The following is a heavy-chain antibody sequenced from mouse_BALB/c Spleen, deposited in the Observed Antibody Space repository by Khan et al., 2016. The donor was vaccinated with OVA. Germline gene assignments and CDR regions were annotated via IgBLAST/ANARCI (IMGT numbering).Heavy chain of an antibody. CDR3: ARSYGSWAMDY. V-gene: IGHV3-8*02. J-gene: IGHJ4*01. Sequence: EVQLVESGPSLVKPSQTLSLTCSVTGDSITSGFWNWIRKFPGNKFEYMGYITYSGNTYCNPSLKSRISITRDTSKSQYYLQLNSVTTEDTATYYCARSYGSWAMDYWGQGTSVTVSS. CDR1: GDSITSGF. CDR2: ITYSGNT. D-gene: IGHD1-1*01.